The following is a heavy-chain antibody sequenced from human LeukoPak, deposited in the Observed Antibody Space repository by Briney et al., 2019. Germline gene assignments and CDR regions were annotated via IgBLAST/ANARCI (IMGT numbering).Heavy chain of an antibody. J-gene: IGHJ1*01. CDR2: IFWDDDK. CDR1: GFSLSTSGVG. CDR3: AHRPHYSGSGSYSFQH. D-gene: IGHD3-10*01. V-gene: IGHV2-5*02. Sequence: SGPTLVNPTQTLTLTCTFSGFSLSTSGVGVGWIRQPPGKALEWLAFIFWDDDKRYSPSLKSRLTITKDTSKNQVVLTMTNLDPVDTATYYCAHRPHYSGSGSYSFQHWGQGTLVTVS.